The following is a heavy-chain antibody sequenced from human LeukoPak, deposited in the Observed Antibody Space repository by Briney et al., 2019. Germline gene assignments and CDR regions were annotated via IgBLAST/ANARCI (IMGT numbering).Heavy chain of an antibody. Sequence: GGSLRLSCETSIFVFSEYYMHWVRLAPGKGLEWLAVITNDGSRQYYADSVKGRFTISRDNSKNTLYLQMNSLRAEDTAVYYCAKDRWTKGGQLAMDVWGKGTTVTVSS. J-gene: IGHJ6*04. CDR3: AKDRWTKGGQLAMDV. V-gene: IGHV3-30*18. D-gene: IGHD2-2*01. CDR2: ITNDGSRQ. CDR1: IFVFSEYY.